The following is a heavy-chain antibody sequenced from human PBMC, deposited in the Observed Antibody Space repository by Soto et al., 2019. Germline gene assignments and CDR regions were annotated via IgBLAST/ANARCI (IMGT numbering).Heavy chain of an antibody. D-gene: IGHD3-3*01. V-gene: IGHV3-23*01. CDR3: AKDGRHDFRSGYYPQH. J-gene: IGHJ1*01. CDR1: GFTFSSYA. CDR2: ISGSGGST. Sequence: GGSLRLSCAASGFTFSSYAMSWVRQAPGKGLEWVSAISGSGGSTYYADSVKGRFTISRDNSKNTLYLQMNSLRAEDTAVYYCAKDGRHDFRSGYYPQHWGQGTLVTVSS.